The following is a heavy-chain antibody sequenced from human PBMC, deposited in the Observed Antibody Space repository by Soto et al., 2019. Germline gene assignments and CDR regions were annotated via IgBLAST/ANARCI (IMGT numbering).Heavy chain of an antibody. CDR2: INAGNGNT. CDR1: AYTFTSYS. J-gene: IGHJ5*02. D-gene: IGHD6-25*01. V-gene: IGHV1-3*01. Sequence: ASVKVSCNASAYTFTSYSMHWVRQAPGQRLEWMGWINAGNGNTKYSQKFQGRVTITRDTSASTAYMELSSLRSEDTAVYYCARGRRSPNWLDPWGQGTLVTVSS. CDR3: ARGRRSPNWLDP.